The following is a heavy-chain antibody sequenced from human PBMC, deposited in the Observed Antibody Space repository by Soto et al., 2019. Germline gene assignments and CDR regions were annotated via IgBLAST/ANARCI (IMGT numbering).Heavy chain of an antibody. Sequence: GGSLRLSCAASGFTFSSYIMNWVRQAPGKGLEWVSSISISSSYIYYADSVNGRFTISRDNAKNSLYLQMNSLRAEDTAVYYCASDLRGEDYWGQGTLVTVSS. J-gene: IGHJ4*02. CDR2: ISISSSYI. V-gene: IGHV3-21*01. CDR3: ASDLRGEDY. D-gene: IGHD7-27*01. CDR1: GFTFSSYI.